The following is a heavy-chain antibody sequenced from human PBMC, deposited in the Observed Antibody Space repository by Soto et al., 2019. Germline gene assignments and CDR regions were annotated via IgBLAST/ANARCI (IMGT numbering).Heavy chain of an antibody. J-gene: IGHJ4*02. CDR1: GGTFSSYA. Sequence: QVQLVQSGAEVKKPGSSVKVSCKASGGTFSSYAISWVRQAPGQGLEWMGGIIPIFGTANYAQKFQGRVTITADESTSTAYMELSNLRSEDTAVYYCARESRYGSGGSCYFLPGIDYWGQGTLVTVSS. V-gene: IGHV1-69*12. CDR3: ARESRYGSGGSCYFLPGIDY. CDR2: IIPIFGTA. D-gene: IGHD2-15*01.